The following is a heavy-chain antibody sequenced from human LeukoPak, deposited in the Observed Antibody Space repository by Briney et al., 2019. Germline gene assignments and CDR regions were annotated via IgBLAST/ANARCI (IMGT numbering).Heavy chain of an antibody. CDR3: TTDDGRELLVFVY. CDR2: IKSKTDGGTT. J-gene: IGHJ4*02. V-gene: IGHV3-15*01. D-gene: IGHD1-26*01. CDR1: GFTFSNAW. Sequence: GGSLRLSCAASGFTFSNAWMSWLRQAPGKGLEWVGRIKSKTDGGTTDYAAPVKGRFTISRDDSKNTLYLQMNSLKTEDTAVYYCTTDDGRELLVFVYWGQGTLVTVSS.